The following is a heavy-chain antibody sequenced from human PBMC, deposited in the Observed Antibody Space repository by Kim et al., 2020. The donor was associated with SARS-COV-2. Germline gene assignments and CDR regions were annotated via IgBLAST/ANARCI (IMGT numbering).Heavy chain of an antibody. Sequence: GGSLRLSCAASGFTFSSYGMHWVRQAPGKGLEWVAVISYDGSNKYYADSMKGRFTISRDNSKNTLYLQMNSLRAEDTAVYYCAKVAVVLLWFGEFGVDYWGQGTLVTVSS. CDR3: AKVAVVLLWFGEFGVDY. D-gene: IGHD3-10*01. CDR1: GFTFSSYG. V-gene: IGHV3-30*18. J-gene: IGHJ4*02. CDR2: ISYDGSNK.